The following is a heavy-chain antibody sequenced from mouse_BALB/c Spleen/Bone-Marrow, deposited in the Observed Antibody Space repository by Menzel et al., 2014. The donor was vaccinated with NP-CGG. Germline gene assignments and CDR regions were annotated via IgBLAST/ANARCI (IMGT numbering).Heavy chain of an antibody. Sequence: QVQLKESGPGLVQPSQSLSITCTVSGFSLTSYGVHWVRQSPGKGLEWLGVIWSGGSTDYNAAFISRLSITKDNSKSQVFFKMNGLQANDTAIYYCASNWDYAMDYWGQGTSVTVSS. CDR2: IWSGGST. CDR3: ASNWDYAMDY. D-gene: IGHD4-1*01. CDR1: GFSLTSYG. J-gene: IGHJ4*01. V-gene: IGHV2-2*02.